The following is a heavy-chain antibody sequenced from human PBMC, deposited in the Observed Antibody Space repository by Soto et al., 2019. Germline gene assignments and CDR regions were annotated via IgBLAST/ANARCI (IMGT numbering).Heavy chain of an antibody. Sequence: SETLSLTCTVSGGSISSYYWSWIRQPPGKGLEWIGYIYYSGSTNYNPSLKSRVTISVDTSKNQFSLKLSSVTAADTAVYYCARGGILWFGELTYFDYWGQGTLVTVSS. CDR2: IYYSGST. CDR3: ARGGILWFGELTYFDY. CDR1: GGSISSYY. J-gene: IGHJ4*02. V-gene: IGHV4-59*01. D-gene: IGHD3-10*01.